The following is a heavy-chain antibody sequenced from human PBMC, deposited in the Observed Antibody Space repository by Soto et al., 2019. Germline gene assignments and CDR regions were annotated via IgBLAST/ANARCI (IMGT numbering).Heavy chain of an antibody. CDR3: ARFGLFNYDFLSGILGDAFDI. J-gene: IGHJ3*02. CDR1: GFTFSDYY. CDR2: ISSSSSYT. D-gene: IGHD3-3*01. V-gene: IGHV3-11*06. Sequence: KAGGSLRLSCAASGFTFSDYYMSWIRQAPGKGLEWVSYISSSSSYTNYADSVKGRFTISRDNAKNSLYLQMNSLRAEDTAVYYCARFGLFNYDFLSGILGDAFDIWGQGTMVTVSS.